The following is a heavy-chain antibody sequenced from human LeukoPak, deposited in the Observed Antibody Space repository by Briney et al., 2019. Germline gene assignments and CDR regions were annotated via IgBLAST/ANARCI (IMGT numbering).Heavy chain of an antibody. CDR3: ARDGSMDV. J-gene: IGHJ6*02. Sequence: SETLSLTCTVSGGSVSRDNYSWSWIRQPPGKGLEWIGYISYSGSTNYNPSLKSRVTISVDTSKNQFSLKLRSVTAADTAVYYCARDGSMDVWGHGTTVTVSS. CDR2: ISYSGST. V-gene: IGHV4-61*01. CDR1: GGSVSRDNYS.